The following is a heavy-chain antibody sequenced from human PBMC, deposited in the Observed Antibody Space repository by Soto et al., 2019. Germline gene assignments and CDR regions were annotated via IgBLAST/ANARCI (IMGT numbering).Heavy chain of an antibody. J-gene: IGHJ4*02. CDR3: AKVAVGTTEVTPN. CDR1: GFTFSSYS. V-gene: IGHV3-48*01. Sequence: PGGSLRLSCAASGFTFSSYSMNWVRQAPGKGLEWVSYISSSSSTIYYADSVKGRFTISRDNAKNSLYLQMNSLRAEDTAVYYCAKVAVGTTEVTPNWSQGTLVTVSS. D-gene: IGHD4-17*01. CDR2: ISSSSSTI.